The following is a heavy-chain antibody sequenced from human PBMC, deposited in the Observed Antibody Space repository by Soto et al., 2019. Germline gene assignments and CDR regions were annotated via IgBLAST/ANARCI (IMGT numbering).Heavy chain of an antibody. V-gene: IGHV4-4*02. CDR2: IHHTGST. J-gene: IGHJ4*02. Sequence: QVQLQESGPGLVKPSGTLSLTCAVSGASIISENWWTWVRQSPGKGLEWSGEIHHTGSTTYNPSLDSRVTMSGDKSKNHFSLILSSVTAADTALYYGAKSWELRRFFASWGQGTLVTVSS. CDR1: GASIISENW. CDR3: AKSWELRRFFAS. D-gene: IGHD1-26*01.